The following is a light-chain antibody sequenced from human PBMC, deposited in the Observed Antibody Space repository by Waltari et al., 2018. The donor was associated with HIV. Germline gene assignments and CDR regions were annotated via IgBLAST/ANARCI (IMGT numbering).Light chain of an antibody. V-gene: IGKV3-11*01. CDR1: QSIGSY. CDR3: HQRSNWPLT. CDR2: DSS. J-gene: IGKJ4*01. Sequence: EIVLTQSPATLSLSPGKRATLSCTASQSIGSYLAWYQQKPGQAPRLLIYDSSNRASGIPARFSGRGSGTDFTLTISSLEPEDFAVYYCHQRSNWPLTFGGGTKVEI.